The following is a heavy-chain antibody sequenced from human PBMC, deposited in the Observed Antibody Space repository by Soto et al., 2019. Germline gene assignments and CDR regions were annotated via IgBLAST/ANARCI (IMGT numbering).Heavy chain of an antibody. CDR1: GYTFTGYY. CDR3: ARSSVGDFWSGTPDPSSPYYYYGMDV. D-gene: IGHD3-3*01. CDR2: INPNSGGT. Sequence: ASVKVSCKASGYTFTGYYMHWVRQAPGQGLEWMGWINPNSGGTNYAQKFQGWVTMTRDTSISTAYMELSRLRSDDTAVYYCARSSVGDFWSGTPDPSSPYYYYGMDVWGQGTTVTVSS. V-gene: IGHV1-2*04. J-gene: IGHJ6*02.